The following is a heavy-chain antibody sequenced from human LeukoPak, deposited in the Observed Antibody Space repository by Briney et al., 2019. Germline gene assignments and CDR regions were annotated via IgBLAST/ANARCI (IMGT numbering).Heavy chain of an antibody. CDR1: GYTFTGYY. D-gene: IGHD2-8*01. Sequence: ASVTVSCKASGYTFTGYYIHWVRQAPGQGLEWMGRIDPDSGGTNYAQKFQGRVTMARDTSINTAYMELSRLRSDDTAVYYCAREYSTNWYLLWDFWGQGTLVTVSS. J-gene: IGHJ4*02. CDR3: AREYSTNWYLLWDF. V-gene: IGHV1-2*06. CDR2: IDPDSGGT.